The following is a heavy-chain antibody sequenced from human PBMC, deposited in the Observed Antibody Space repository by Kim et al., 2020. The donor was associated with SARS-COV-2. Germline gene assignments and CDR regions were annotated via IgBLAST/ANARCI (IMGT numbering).Heavy chain of an antibody. Sequence: ADSVKGRFTISRDNAKNSLYLQMNSLRDEDTAVYYCARDIPSARGGVLANWGQGTLVTVSS. D-gene: IGHD2-8*01. CDR3: ARDIPSARGGVLAN. J-gene: IGHJ4*02. V-gene: IGHV3-48*02.